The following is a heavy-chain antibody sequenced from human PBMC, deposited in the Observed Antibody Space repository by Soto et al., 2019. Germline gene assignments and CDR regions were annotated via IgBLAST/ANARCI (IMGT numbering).Heavy chain of an antibody. V-gene: IGHV1-69*13. CDR2: IIPIFGTA. Sequence: VASVKVSCKASGVTFSSYAISWVRQAPGQGLEWMGGIIPIFGTANYAQKFQGRVTITADESTSTAYMELSSLRSEDTAVYYCARERLNTGWYGFDYWGQGTQVTVSS. CDR1: GVTFSSYA. J-gene: IGHJ4*02. CDR3: ARERLNTGWYGFDY. D-gene: IGHD6-19*01.